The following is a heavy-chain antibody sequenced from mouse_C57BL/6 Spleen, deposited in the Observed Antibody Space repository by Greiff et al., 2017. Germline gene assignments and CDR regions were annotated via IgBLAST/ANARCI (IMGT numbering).Heavy chain of an antibody. CDR1: GFTFSNYW. D-gene: IGHD3-1*01. Sequence: EVKLVESGGGLVQPGGSMKLSCVASGFTFSNYWMNWVRQSPEKGLYWVAQITLNSDNYATRYAESVKGRFTISRDDSKSSVYMQMNNLRAEGTGIYYCTDVSGMGCWGQGTSVTVSS. V-gene: IGHV6-3*01. CDR3: TDVSGMGC. J-gene: IGHJ4*01. CDR2: ITLNSDNYAT.